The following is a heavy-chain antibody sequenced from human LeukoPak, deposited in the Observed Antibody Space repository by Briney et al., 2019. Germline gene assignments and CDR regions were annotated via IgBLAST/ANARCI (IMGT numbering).Heavy chain of an antibody. J-gene: IGHJ4*02. CDR3: ATDLKKGDSGCFDY. D-gene: IGHD6-19*01. V-gene: IGHV7-4-1*02. Sequence: ASVKVSCKASGYTCTSSALNWVRQAPGQGLEWMGWINTNTGNPTYAQGFTGRFVFSLDTSVSTAYLQISSLKAEDTAVYYCATDLKKGDSGCFDYWGQGTLVTVSS. CDR1: GYTCTSSA. CDR2: INTNTGNP.